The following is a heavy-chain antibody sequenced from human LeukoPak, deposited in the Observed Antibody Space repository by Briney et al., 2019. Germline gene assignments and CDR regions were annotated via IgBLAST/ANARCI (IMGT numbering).Heavy chain of an antibody. V-gene: IGHV4-39*01. CDR2: IYYSGST. D-gene: IGHD1-26*01. J-gene: IGHJ3*02. CDR3: ASRLRYSGNHEAFDI. CDR1: GGSISSSSYY. Sequence: SETLSLTCTVSGGSISSSSYYWGWIRQPPGKGLEWIGSIYYSGSTYYNPSLKSRVTISVDTSKNQFSLKLSSVTAADTAVYYCASRLRYSGNHEAFDIWGQGTMVTVSS.